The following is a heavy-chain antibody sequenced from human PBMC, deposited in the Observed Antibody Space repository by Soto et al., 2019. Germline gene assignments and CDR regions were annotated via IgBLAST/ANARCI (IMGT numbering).Heavy chain of an antibody. D-gene: IGHD5-18*01. Sequence: QVQLVESGGGVVQPGRSLRLSCAASGFTFSSYGMHWVRQAPGKGLGWVAIISYDGSNKYYADSVKGRFTISRDNSKNTLYLQMNSLRAEDTAVYYCASDGGYSYGYYFDYWGQGTLVTVSS. J-gene: IGHJ4*02. CDR1: GFTFSSYG. CDR3: ASDGGYSYGYYFDY. CDR2: ISYDGSNK. V-gene: IGHV3-30*03.